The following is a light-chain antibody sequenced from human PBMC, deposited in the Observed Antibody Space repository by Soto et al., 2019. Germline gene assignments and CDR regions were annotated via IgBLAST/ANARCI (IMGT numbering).Light chain of an antibody. V-gene: IGLV4-69*01. J-gene: IGLJ2*01. Sequence: QSVLTQSPSASASLGASVKLTCTLSSGHSSYVIAWHQQQPEVGPRYLMKLNSDGSHTKGDGIPDRFSGSSSGAERYLTISSLQSEDEADYYCQTWGTGIVVFGGGTKLTVL. CDR3: QTWGTGIVV. CDR2: LNSDGSH. CDR1: SGHSSYV.